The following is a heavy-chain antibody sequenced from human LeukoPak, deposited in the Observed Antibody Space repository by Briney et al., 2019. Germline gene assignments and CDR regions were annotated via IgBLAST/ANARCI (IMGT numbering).Heavy chain of an antibody. CDR1: GFIFSSYG. CDR2: ISYDGSNK. D-gene: IGHD2-2*01. CDR3: AKDGHCSSTSCFIYYYYYGMDV. Sequence: PGGSLRLSCAATGFIFSSYGMHWVRQAPGKGLEWVAVISYDGSNKYYADSVKGRFTISRDNSKNTLYLQMNSLRAEDTAVYYCAKDGHCSSTSCFIYYYYYGMDVWGQGTTVTVSS. V-gene: IGHV3-30*18. J-gene: IGHJ6*02.